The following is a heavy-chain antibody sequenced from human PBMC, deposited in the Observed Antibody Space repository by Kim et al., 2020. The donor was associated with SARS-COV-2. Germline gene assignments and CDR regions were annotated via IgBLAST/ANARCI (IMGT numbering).Heavy chain of an antibody. D-gene: IGHD5-12*01. J-gene: IGHJ5*02. CDR3: ARGFIGVVMATMVVYSLRP. CDR1: GYTFTSYS. V-gene: IGHV7-4-1*02. Sequence: ASVKVSCKASGYTFTSYSMNWVRQAPGQGLEWMGWINTNTGNPTYAQGFTGRVVFTLDTSVSTAYLQISSLKAEDTAVYYCARGFIGVVMATMVVYSLRPGGQGHLVTVST. CDR2: INTNTGNP.